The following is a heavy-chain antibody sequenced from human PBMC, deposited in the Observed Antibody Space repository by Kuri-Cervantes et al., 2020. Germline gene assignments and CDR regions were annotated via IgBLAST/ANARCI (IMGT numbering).Heavy chain of an antibody. CDR3: AREDYGGNYYYGMDV. CDR1: GFTFSNYA. Sequence: GGSLRLSCAASGFTFSNYAMSWVRQAPGKGLEWVSVISASGGSTYYADSVKGRFTISRDNSKNTLYLQMDSLRAEDTAVYYCAREDYGGNYYYGMDVWGQGTTVTVSS. J-gene: IGHJ6*02. V-gene: IGHV3-23*01. D-gene: IGHD4-23*01. CDR2: ISASGGST.